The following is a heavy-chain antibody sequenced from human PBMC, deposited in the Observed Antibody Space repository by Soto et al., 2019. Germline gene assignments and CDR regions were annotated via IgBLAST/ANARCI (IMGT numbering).Heavy chain of an antibody. V-gene: IGHV4-39*01. Sequence: SETLSLTCAVSGGSISSNSYYWGWIRQPPGKGLEWIGTIYYSGSTYYDPSLKSRVAISVDTSKNQFSLKLSSVTAADTAVYYCARHRYSYGVYYFDYWGQGNLVTVSS. CDR2: IYYSGST. CDR1: GGSISSNSYY. CDR3: ARHRYSYGVYYFDY. J-gene: IGHJ4*02. D-gene: IGHD5-18*01.